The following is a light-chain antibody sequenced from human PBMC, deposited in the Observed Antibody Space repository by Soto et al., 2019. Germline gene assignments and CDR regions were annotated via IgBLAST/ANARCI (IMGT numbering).Light chain of an antibody. CDR1: QSISSNF. V-gene: IGKV3-20*01. Sequence: EIVLTQSPGTLSLSPGERATLFCRASQSISSNFLAWYQQTPGQTPGLLIYDASSRATGIPDRFSGSGSGTDFTLTISRLEPEDFAVYYCYHYDRSPYTFGQGTKLEIK. CDR3: YHYDRSPYT. J-gene: IGKJ2*01. CDR2: DAS.